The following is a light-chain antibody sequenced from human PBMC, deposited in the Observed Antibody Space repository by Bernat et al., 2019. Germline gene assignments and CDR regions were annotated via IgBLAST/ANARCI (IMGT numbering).Light chain of an antibody. J-gene: IGLJ3*02. CDR3: ASWDDCLTEGV. CDR1: RSNIGGNT. V-gene: IGLV1-44*01. CDR2: STN. Sequence: QSVLTQPPSVSGPPGQRVTISCSGSRSNIGGNTVNWYQQVPGEGPKLLIYSTNQRASGVPARFYASRSGTSASLTISGLRSEDEADYYCASWDDCLTEGVFGGGTKVTIL.